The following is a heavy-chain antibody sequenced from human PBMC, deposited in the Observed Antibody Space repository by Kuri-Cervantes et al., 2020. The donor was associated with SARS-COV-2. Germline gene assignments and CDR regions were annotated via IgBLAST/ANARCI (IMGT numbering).Heavy chain of an antibody. CDR2: IYYSGST. Sequence: GSLRLSCTVSGGSISSSSYYWGWIRQPPGKGLEWIGSIYYSGSTYYSPSLKSRVTISVDTSKNQFSLKLSSVTAADTAVYYCAIGKGSSWFDYWGQGTLVTVSS. V-gene: IGHV4-39*07. J-gene: IGHJ4*02. CDR3: AIGKGSSWFDY. D-gene: IGHD6-13*01. CDR1: GGSISSSSYY.